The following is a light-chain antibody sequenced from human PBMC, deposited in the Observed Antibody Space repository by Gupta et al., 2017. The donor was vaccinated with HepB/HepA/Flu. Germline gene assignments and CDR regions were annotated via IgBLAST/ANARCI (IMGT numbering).Light chain of an antibody. CDR2: YKPDSDK. J-gene: IGLJ3*02. CDR1: GDLHVGPSR. V-gene: IGLV5-45*02. Sequence: AILSEPSFLSGMTGASASRTPSLQGDLHVGPSRIYWYQQKPGSPPQQLLRYKPDSDKQQASGVPGRFSGSKDASADAVILVIAELQSEDEADYYCIIWHISSWVFGGGTKLTVL. CDR3: IIWHISSWV.